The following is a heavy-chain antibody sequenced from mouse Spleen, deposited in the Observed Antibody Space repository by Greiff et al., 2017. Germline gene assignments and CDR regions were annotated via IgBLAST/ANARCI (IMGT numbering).Heavy chain of an antibody. D-gene: IGHD1-1*01. J-gene: IGHJ2*01. Sequence: EVQRVESGGGLVKLGGSLKLSCAASGFTFSSYAMSWVRQTPEKRLEWVATISSGGGNTYYPDSVKGRFTISRDNAKNTLYLQMSSLKSEDTAMYYCARHYYYGSNYFDYWGQGTTLTVSS. CDR1: GFTFSSYA. CDR3: ARHYYYGSNYFDY. CDR2: ISSGGGNT. V-gene: IGHV5-9-3*01.